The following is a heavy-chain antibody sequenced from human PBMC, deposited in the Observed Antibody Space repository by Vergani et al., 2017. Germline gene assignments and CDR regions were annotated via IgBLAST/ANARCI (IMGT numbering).Heavy chain of an antibody. J-gene: IGHJ5*02. CDR2: IYYSGST. CDR3: ARSSGDNWFDP. D-gene: IGHD4-17*01. V-gene: IGHV4-59*01. CDR1: GGSISSYY. Sequence: QVQLPESGPGLVKPSETLSLTCTVSGGSISSYYWSWIRQPPGKGLEWIGYIYYSGSTNYNPSLKSRVTISVDTSKNQFSLKLSSVTAADTAVYYCARSSGDNWFDPWGQGTLVTVSS.